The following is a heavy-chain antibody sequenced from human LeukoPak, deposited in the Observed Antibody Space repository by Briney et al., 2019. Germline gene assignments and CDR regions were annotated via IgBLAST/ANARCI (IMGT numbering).Heavy chain of an antibody. CDR3: ARDYYDSSGSIDY. CDR1: GFTVSSNY. CDR2: IYSGGSI. Sequence: GGSLRLSCAASGFTVSSNYMSWVRQAPGKGLEWVAVIYSGGSIYYADSVKGRFTISRDNSRNALYLQMNSLRAEDTAVYYCARDYYDSSGSIDYWGQGTLVTVSS. V-gene: IGHV3-66*01. D-gene: IGHD3-22*01. J-gene: IGHJ4*02.